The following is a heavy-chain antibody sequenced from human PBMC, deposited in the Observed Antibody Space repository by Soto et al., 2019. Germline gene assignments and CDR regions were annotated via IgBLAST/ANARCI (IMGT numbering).Heavy chain of an antibody. J-gene: IGHJ4*02. CDR3: ATSYGSGSQAFEY. CDR1: GDTFSFCT. V-gene: IGHV1-69*02. CDR2: INPILSMS. Sequence: QVQLVQSGVEVKKPGSSVKVSCKASGDTFSFCTINWVRQAPGLGLEWMGRINPILSMSNYAQKFQGRVTIIADKSTSTAYMELSSLRSEDTAMYYCATSYGSGSQAFEYWGQGALVTVSS. D-gene: IGHD3-10*01.